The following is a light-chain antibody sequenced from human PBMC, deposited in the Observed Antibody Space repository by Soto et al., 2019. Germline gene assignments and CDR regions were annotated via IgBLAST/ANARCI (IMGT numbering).Light chain of an antibody. V-gene: IGKV1-6*01. Sequence: AIQMTQSPSSLSASVGDRVTITCRASQGIGTDLGWYQQTPGKAPKLLIYAASTLQSGVPSRFSGSGSGIDFTLTISSLQPEDFATYYCLQDYNYPYTFGQGTKLEIK. CDR3: LQDYNYPYT. CDR2: AAS. CDR1: QGIGTD. J-gene: IGKJ2*01.